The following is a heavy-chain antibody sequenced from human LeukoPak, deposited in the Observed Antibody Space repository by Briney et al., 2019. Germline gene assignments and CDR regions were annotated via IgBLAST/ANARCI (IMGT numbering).Heavy chain of an antibody. CDR3: ARSEDLSYFDY. V-gene: IGHV3-9*01. J-gene: IGHJ4*02. CDR2: ISWNSGSI. Sequence: PGRYLRLSCAASGFTFDDYAMHWVRQAPGKGLEWVSGISWNSGSIGYADSVKGRFTISRDNAKNSLYLQMNSLRAEDTALYYCARSEDLSYFDYWGQGTLVTVSS. CDR1: GFTFDDYA. D-gene: IGHD1-14*01.